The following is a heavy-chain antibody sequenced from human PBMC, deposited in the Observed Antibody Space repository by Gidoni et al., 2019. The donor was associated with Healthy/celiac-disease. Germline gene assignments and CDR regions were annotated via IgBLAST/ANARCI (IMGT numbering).Heavy chain of an antibody. CDR2: INHSGST. CDR3: ARGRGYSGYERLHWFDP. Sequence: QVQIQQWGARLLKHSETLSLTCAVYVGSFSGYYWSGIRQPPGKGLEWIGEINHSGSTNYNPSLKSRFTISVDTSKNHFSLKLSSVTAADTAVYYCARGRGYSGYERLHWFDPWGQGTLVTVSS. D-gene: IGHD5-12*01. CDR1: VGSFSGYY. V-gene: IGHV4-34*01. J-gene: IGHJ5*02.